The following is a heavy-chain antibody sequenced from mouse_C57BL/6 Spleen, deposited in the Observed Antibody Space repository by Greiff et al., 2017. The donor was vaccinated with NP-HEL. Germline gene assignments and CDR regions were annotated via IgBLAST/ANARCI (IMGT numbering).Heavy chain of an antibody. D-gene: IGHD1-1*01. J-gene: IGHJ1*03. CDR3: ARGYYGRGYFDV. CDR2: INPNNGGT. CDR1: GYTFTDYN. V-gene: IGHV1-22*01. Sequence: VQLQQSGPELVKPGASVKMSCKASGYTFTDYNMHWVKQSHGQSLEWIGYINPNNGGTSYNQKFKGKATLTVNQSSSTAYMELRSLTSEDSAAYYCARGYYGRGYFDVWGTGTTVTVSS.